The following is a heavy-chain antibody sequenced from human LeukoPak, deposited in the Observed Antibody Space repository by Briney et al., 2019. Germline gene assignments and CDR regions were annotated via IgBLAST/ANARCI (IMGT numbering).Heavy chain of an antibody. CDR3: ARERTYYSGPGKHYRRDWFDP. D-gene: IGHD3-10*01. CDR1: GGSFSDSS. Sequence: KTSETLSLTCAVYGGSFSDSSSWSWIRQPPGKGLEWIGEIHHSEGTNYNPSLESRVTISLDTSKNQFSLRLTSVTAADTAVYFCARERTYYSGPGKHYRRDWFDPWGQGTLVTVSS. CDR2: IHHSEGT. V-gene: IGHV4-34*01. J-gene: IGHJ5*02.